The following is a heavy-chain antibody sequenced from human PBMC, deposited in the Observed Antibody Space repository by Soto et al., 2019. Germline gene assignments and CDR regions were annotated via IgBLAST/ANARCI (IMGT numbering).Heavy chain of an antibody. Sequence: SVKVSCKASGGTFSSYAISWVRQAPGQGLEWMGGIIPIFGTANYAQKFQGRVTITADESTSTAYMELSSLRSEDTAVYYCASLRDGSGAPLWYFDLWGRGTLVTVSS. D-gene: IGHD3-10*01. CDR2: IIPIFGTA. CDR3: ASLRDGSGAPLWYFDL. V-gene: IGHV1-69*13. J-gene: IGHJ2*01. CDR1: GGTFSSYA.